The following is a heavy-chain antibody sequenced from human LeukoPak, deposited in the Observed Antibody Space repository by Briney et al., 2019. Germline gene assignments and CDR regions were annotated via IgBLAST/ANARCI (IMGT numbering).Heavy chain of an antibody. V-gene: IGHV4-4*07. D-gene: IGHD6-13*01. Sequence: PSETLSLTCTVSGGSISSYYWSWIRQPAGKGLEWIGRIYTSGRTNYNPSLKSRVTMSVDTSKNQFSLKLSSVTAADTAVYYCARDRGFPYSSSWYKGSNNWFDPWGQRTLVTVSS. J-gene: IGHJ5*02. CDR3: ARDRGFPYSSSWYKGSNNWFDP. CDR2: IYTSGRT. CDR1: GGSISSYY.